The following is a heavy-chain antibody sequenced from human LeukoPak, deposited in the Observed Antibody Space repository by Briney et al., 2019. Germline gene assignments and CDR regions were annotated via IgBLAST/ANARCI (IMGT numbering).Heavy chain of an antibody. J-gene: IGHJ4*02. CDR3: ARDFTMTGFYFDY. CDR1: GYSISSGYY. Sequence: SETLSLTCTVSGYSISSGYYWGWIRQPPGKGLEWIGSIYHSGSTYYNPSLKSRVTISVDTSKNQFSLKLSSVTAADTAVYYCARDFTMTGFYFDYWGQGTLVTVSS. CDR2: IYHSGST. V-gene: IGHV4-38-2*02.